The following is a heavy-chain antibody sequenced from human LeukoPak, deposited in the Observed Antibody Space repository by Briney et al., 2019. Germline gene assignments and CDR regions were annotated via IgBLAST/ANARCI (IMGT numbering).Heavy chain of an antibody. V-gene: IGHV4-34*01. Sequence: SETLSLTCAVSGYSISSGYYWSWIRQPPGKGLEWIGEINHSGSTNYNPSLKSRVTISVDTSKNQFSLKLSSVTAADTAVYYCARDVSGQPLDYWGQGTLVTVSS. J-gene: IGHJ4*02. CDR3: ARDVSGQPLDY. D-gene: IGHD3-10*02. CDR2: INHSGST. CDR1: GYSISSGYY.